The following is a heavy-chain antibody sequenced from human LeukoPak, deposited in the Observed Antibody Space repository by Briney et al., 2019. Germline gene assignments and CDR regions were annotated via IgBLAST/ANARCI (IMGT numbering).Heavy chain of an antibody. CDR3: ARGALEWLLLLDY. D-gene: IGHD3-3*01. Sequence: SETLSLTCAVSGGSISSGGYSWSWIRQPPGKGLEWIGYIYHSGGTYYNPSLKSRVTISVDRSKNQFSLKLSSVTAADTAVYYCARGALEWLLLLDYWGQGTLVTVSS. CDR2: IYHSGGT. V-gene: IGHV4-30-2*01. CDR1: GGSISSGGYS. J-gene: IGHJ4*02.